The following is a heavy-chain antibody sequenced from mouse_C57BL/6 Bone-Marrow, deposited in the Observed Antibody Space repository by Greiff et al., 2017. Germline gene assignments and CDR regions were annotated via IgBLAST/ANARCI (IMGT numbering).Heavy chain of an antibody. CDR3: ARTPYPPFAY. V-gene: IGHV1-55*01. D-gene: IGHD2-10*01. Sequence: QVQLQQPGAELVKPGASVKMSCKASGYTFTSYWITWVKQRPGQGLEWIGDIYPGIGSTNYNEKFKSKATLTVDKSSSTAYMQLSSLTSEDSAVYYCARTPYPPFAYWGQGTLVTVSA. CDR1: GYTFTSYW. J-gene: IGHJ3*01. CDR2: IYPGIGST.